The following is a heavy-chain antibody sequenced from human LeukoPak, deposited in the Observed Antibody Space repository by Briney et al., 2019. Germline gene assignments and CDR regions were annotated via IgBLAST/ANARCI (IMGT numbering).Heavy chain of an antibody. J-gene: IGHJ5*02. D-gene: IGHD6-19*01. CDR2: IHYSGKT. CDR1: GDSITSNIYF. CDR3: ARSGVADLGNWFDP. V-gene: IGHV4-39*02. Sequence: SETLSLTCTVSGDSITSNIYFWGWIRQPPGKGLEWIGTIHYSGKTYYNPSLKSRVTISVDTSKNHVSLKLTSMTAADTAVYYCARSGVADLGNWFDPWGQGTLVTVSS.